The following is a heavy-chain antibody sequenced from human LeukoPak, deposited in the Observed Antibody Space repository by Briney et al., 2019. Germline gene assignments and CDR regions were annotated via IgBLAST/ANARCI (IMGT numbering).Heavy chain of an antibody. CDR3: ARGYSGYEFMTTVTDFDY. J-gene: IGHJ4*02. D-gene: IGHD5-12*01. Sequence: ASVKVSCKASGYTFTSYYMHWVRQAPGQGLEWMGIINPSGGSTSYAQKFQGRVTMTRGMSTSTVYMELSSLRSEDTAVYYCARGYSGYEFMTTVTDFDYWGQGTLVTVSS. V-gene: IGHV1-46*01. CDR2: INPSGGST. CDR1: GYTFTSYY.